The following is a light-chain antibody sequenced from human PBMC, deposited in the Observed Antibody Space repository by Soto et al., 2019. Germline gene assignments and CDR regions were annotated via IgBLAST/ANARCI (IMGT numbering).Light chain of an antibody. CDR2: EVI. V-gene: IGLV2-14*01. CDR1: TSDLAGYNY. Sequence: QSALTQPASVSGSPGQSITISCTGTTSDLAGYNYVSWYQQYPGKAPKLMIYEVINRSSGVSNRFSGSKSANSASLTISGLQAEDEADYYCSSYTTTDTYVFGTGTK. J-gene: IGLJ1*01. CDR3: SSYTTTDTYV.